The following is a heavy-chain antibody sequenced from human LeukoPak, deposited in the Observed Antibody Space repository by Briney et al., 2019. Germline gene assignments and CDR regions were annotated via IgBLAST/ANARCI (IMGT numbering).Heavy chain of an antibody. J-gene: IGHJ6*02. CDR3: AKYFYSNYYYGVDV. Sequence: PGGSLRLSCAASGFTFSSYAMSWVRQAPGKGLEWVSAISSSGGSTYYADSVKGRFTVSRDNSKNTLYVQMNSLRAEGTAVYYCAKYFYSNYYYGVDVWGQGTTVTVSS. D-gene: IGHD4-11*01. V-gene: IGHV3-23*01. CDR2: ISSSGGST. CDR1: GFTFSSYA.